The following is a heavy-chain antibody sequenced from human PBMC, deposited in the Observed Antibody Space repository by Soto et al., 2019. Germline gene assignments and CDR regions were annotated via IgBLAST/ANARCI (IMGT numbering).Heavy chain of an antibody. D-gene: IGHD3-10*01. CDR2: ISSSSSYI. CDR3: ARDRADYGSGSYPEAYFDY. Sequence: EVQLVESGGGLVKPGGSLRLSCAASGFTFSSYSMNWVRQAPGKGLEWVSSISSSSSYIYYADSVKGRFTISRDNAKNSLYLQMNSLRAEDTAAYYCARDRADYGSGSYPEAYFDYWGQGTLVTVSS. J-gene: IGHJ4*02. CDR1: GFTFSSYS. V-gene: IGHV3-21*01.